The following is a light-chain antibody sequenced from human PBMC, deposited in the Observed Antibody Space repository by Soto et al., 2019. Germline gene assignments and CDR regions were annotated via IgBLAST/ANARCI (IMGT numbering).Light chain of an antibody. CDR3: QHSYFTPDT. V-gene: IGKV1-39*01. CDR2: SAS. CDR1: QSINTF. Sequence: DIQMTQSPSSLSASVGDRVTITCRASQSINTFLNWYQQKPGRVTNLLIYSASNMQSGVPSRFSGSGYGTDFTLTINSLQTEDLATYYSQHSYFTPDTLGQGTK. J-gene: IGKJ2*01.